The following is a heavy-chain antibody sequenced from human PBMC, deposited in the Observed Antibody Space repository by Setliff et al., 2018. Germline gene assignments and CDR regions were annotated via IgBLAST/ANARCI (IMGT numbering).Heavy chain of an antibody. CDR1: GYTFTTYG. Sequence: GASVKVSCKASGYTFTTYGISWVRQAPGQGLEWMGRISGYDGNTVYARKFQDRVTMTTDTSTTTAYMELSSLTSDDTAVYYCAREGVDTRSSTDYRYYMDVWGKGTTVTVSS. CDR2: ISGYDGNT. CDR3: AREGVDTRSSTDYRYYMDV. D-gene: IGHD5-18*01. J-gene: IGHJ6*03. V-gene: IGHV1-18*01.